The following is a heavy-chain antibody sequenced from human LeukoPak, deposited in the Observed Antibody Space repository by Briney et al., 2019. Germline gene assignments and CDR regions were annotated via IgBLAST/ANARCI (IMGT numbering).Heavy chain of an antibody. CDR1: GGSISSSNW. J-gene: IGHJ4*02. CDR3: ASGDLLWFGELLY. CDR2: IYHSGST. V-gene: IGHV4-4*02. Sequence: ASGTLSLTCAVSGGSISSSNWWSWVRQPPGKGLEWIGEIYHSGSTNYNPSLKSRVTISVDKSKNQFSLKLSSVTAADTAVYYCASGDLLWFGELLYWGQGTLVTVSS. D-gene: IGHD3-10*01.